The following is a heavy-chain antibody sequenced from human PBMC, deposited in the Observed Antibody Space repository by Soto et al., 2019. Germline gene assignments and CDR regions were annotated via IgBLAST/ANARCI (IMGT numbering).Heavy chain of an antibody. Sequence: QVQLQESGPGLVKPSQTLSLTCTVSGGSISSGGYYWSWIRQHPGKGLEWIGYIYYSGSTYYNPSLKSRVTRSVDTSKNQFSLKLSSVTAADTAVYYCARGRWQGGNDAFDIWGQGTMVTVSS. CDR2: IYYSGST. V-gene: IGHV4-31*03. CDR1: GGSISSGGYY. CDR3: ARGRWQGGNDAFDI. D-gene: IGHD4-17*01. J-gene: IGHJ3*02.